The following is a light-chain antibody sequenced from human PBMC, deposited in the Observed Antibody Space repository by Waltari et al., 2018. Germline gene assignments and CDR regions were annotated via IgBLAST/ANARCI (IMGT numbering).Light chain of an antibody. J-gene: IGKJ1*01. CDR3: MHAIQLPRT. CDR1: QSLVHTDGRTY. Sequence: DVVMTQTPLSLSVTPGQPASISCKSSQSLVHTDGRTYFYWFLQRPGQSPQLLISENSNRVSGVPDRFSGSGSGTDFTLHISRVEAEDVVVYYCMHAIQLPRTFGQGTRVEIK. V-gene: IGKV2-29*02. CDR2: ENS.